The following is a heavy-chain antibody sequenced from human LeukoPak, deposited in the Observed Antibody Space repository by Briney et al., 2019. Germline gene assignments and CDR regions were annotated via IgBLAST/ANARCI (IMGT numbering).Heavy chain of an antibody. J-gene: IGHJ3*02. V-gene: IGHV3-74*01. CDR2: IHSDGSNT. CDR3: GRQGASYAFDI. D-gene: IGHD1-26*01. CDR1: GFTFSNYW. Sequence: GGSPRLSCAASGFTFSNYWMHWVRQAPGKGLVWVSRIHSDGSNTNYADSVKGRFTISRDNAKNTLYLQMNSLRAEDTAVYYCGRQGASYAFDIWGQGTTVTVSS.